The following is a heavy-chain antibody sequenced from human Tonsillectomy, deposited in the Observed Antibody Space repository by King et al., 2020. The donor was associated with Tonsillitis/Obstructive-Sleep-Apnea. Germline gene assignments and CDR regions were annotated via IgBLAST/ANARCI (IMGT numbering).Heavy chain of an antibody. CDR1: GYTFTRNY. CDR3: VRDDKDGRHLDY. Sequence: QLVQSGAEVKKPGASVKVSCKASGYTFTRNYVHWVRQAPGQGLEWMGIINPSDGITTYAQKFQGRGTMTSHTSTSTVHMELSSLRAEDTALYYCVRDDKDGRHLDYWGQGSLVSVSS. D-gene: IGHD2-15*01. J-gene: IGHJ4*02. V-gene: IGHV1-46*01. CDR2: INPSDGIT.